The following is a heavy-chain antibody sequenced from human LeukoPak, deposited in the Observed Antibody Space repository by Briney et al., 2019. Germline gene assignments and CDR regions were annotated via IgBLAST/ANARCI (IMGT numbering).Heavy chain of an antibody. V-gene: IGHV3-11*01. J-gene: IGHJ6*03. CDR1: GFTFTDYY. CDR3: ARAPYSSSWYFYYYYYYMDV. CDR2: ISSSGSTI. Sequence: GGSLRLSCAASGFTFTDYYMNWIRQAPGKGLEWISYISSSGSTIYYADSVKGRFTISRDNAKNSLYLQMNSLRAEDTALYYCARAPYSSSWYFYYYYYYMDVWGKGTTVTVSS. D-gene: IGHD6-13*01.